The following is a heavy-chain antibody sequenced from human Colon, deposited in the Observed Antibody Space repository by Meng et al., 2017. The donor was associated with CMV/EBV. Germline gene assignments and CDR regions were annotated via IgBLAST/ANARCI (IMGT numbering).Heavy chain of an antibody. CDR3: AKDRAYCGSFSCSPNYFDG. Sequence: GESLKISCAASGFRFSSFSMNWVRQAPGKGLEWVSGINGVGDTTYYADSVKGRFTISRDNSKNTLYLRMIDLRAEDTAMYYCAKDRAYCGSFSCSPNYFDGWGQGNLVTVSS. CDR1: GFRFSSFS. V-gene: IGHV3-23*01. J-gene: IGHJ4*02. CDR2: INGVGDTT. D-gene: IGHD2-21*01.